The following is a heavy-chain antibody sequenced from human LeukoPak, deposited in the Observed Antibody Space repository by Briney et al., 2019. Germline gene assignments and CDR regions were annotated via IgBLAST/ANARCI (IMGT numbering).Heavy chain of an antibody. Sequence: QSGGSLRLSCAASGFTFDDYAMHWVRQAPGKGMEWVSGISWNSGSTGYADSVKGRFTVSRDNAKNSLYLQMNSLRAEDTALYYCAKDSGYDPDHFDYWGQGTLVTVSS. J-gene: IGHJ4*02. CDR2: ISWNSGST. CDR1: GFTFDDYA. CDR3: AKDSGYDPDHFDY. D-gene: IGHD5-12*01. V-gene: IGHV3-9*01.